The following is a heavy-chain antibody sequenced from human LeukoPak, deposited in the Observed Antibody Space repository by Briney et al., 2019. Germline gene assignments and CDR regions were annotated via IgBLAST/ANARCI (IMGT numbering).Heavy chain of an antibody. CDR2: ITPILGTA. CDR1: GGTFSTYA. Sequence: HGASVKVSCKASGGTFSTYAISWVRQAPGQGLEWMGGITPILGTANYAQKFQGRVTINADQSTSTAYMELSSLRSEDTAVYYCARDRGYSYGLPSYYFDYWGQGTLVTVSS. V-gene: IGHV1-69*10. J-gene: IGHJ4*02. CDR3: ARDRGYSYGLPSYYFDY. D-gene: IGHD5-18*01.